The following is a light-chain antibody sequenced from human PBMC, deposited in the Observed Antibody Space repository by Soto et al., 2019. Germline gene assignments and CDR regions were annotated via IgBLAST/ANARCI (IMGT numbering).Light chain of an antibody. CDR1: SCDVGGYNY. CDR3: SSYTSSSTLLYV. Sequence: QSALTQPASVSGSPGQSITISCTGTSCDVGGYNYVSWYQQHPGKAPKLMIYEVSNRPSGVSNRFSGSKSGNTASLTISGLQAEDEADYYCSSYTSSSTLLYVFGTGTKLTVL. J-gene: IGLJ1*01. V-gene: IGLV2-14*01. CDR2: EVS.